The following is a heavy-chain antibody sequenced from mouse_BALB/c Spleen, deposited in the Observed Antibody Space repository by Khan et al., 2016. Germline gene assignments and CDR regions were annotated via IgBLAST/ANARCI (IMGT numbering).Heavy chain of an antibody. CDR1: GYTLTSYW. D-gene: IGHD2-2*01. Sequence: QVQLQQSGAELARPGASVKLSCKASGYTLTSYWMQWVKQRPGQGLEWIGAIYPGDGDTRYTQKFKGKATLTADKSSSTAYMKLSSLASEDSAVYYCTRRGGYGPFVDWGQGTTLAVSS. V-gene: IGHV1-87*01. CDR3: TRRGGYGPFVD. J-gene: IGHJ2*01. CDR2: IYPGDGDT.